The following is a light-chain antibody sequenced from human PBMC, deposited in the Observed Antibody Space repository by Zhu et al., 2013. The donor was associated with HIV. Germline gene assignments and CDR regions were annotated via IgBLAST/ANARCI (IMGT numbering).Light chain of an antibody. CDR2: EVS. CDR3: SSSAPANTLI. J-gene: IGLJ2*01. CDR1: SSDVGGYNY. V-gene: IGLV2-14*01. Sequence: QSALTQPASVSGSPGQSITISCTGTSSDVGGYNYVSWYQHHPGKAPKLMIYEVSDRPSGISDRFSGSKSGITASLTISGLQADDEADYYCSSSAPANTLIFGGGTKLTV.